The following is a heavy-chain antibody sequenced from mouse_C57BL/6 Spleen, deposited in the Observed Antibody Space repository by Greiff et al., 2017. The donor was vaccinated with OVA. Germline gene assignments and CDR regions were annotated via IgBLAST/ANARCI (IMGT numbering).Heavy chain of an antibody. Sequence: QVQLQQSGPELVKPGASVKISCKASGYAFSSSWMNWVKQRPGTGLEWIGRIYPGDGDTNYNGKFKGKATLTADKSSSTAYMQLSSLTSEDSAVYFCAREGAGDCFDYWGQGTTLTVSS. CDR3: AREGAGDCFDY. CDR2: IYPGDGDT. V-gene: IGHV1-82*01. J-gene: IGHJ2*01. CDR1: GYAFSSSW. D-gene: IGHD6-1*01.